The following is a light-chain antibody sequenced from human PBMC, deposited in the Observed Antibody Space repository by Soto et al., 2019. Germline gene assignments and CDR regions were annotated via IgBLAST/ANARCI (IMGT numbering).Light chain of an antibody. J-gene: IGKJ3*01. V-gene: IGKV3-20*01. CDR3: QQYGSSPFT. CDR1: QSVSSPY. Sequence: VXTXXXVTLSLSPGERATLSCRASQSVSSPYLAWYQQKPGQPPRLLIYGASSRATDIPDRFIGSGSGTEFTLTIARLAPEDFAMYYCQQYGSSPFTFGPGTKVDI. CDR2: GAS.